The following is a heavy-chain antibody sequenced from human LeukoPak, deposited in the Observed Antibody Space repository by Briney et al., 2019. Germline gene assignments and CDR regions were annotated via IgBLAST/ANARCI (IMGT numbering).Heavy chain of an antibody. V-gene: IGHV3-9*01. J-gene: IGHJ4*02. CDR2: ISWNSGSI. D-gene: IGHD1-26*01. CDR1: GFTFDDYA. Sequence: PGRSLRLSCAASGFTFDDYAMHWVRQAPGKGLEWVSGISWNSGSIGYADSVKGRFTISRDNAKNPLYLQMNSLRAEDTALYYCAKDRAEVGATTFDYWGQGTLVTVSS. CDR3: AKDRAEVGATTFDY.